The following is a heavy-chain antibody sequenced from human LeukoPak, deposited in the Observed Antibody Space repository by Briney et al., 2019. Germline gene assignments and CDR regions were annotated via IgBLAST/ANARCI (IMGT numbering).Heavy chain of an antibody. Sequence: GESLQISCHGSRFNSTSYWIGWVRPVPGKGREWMGIIDTGKSDTSSRPSFQGQVTISADKSISTDYLHWSSLKASDTAMYYCARQGRDGSAFDYWGQGILVTVSS. CDR2: IDTGKSDT. CDR3: ARQGRDGSAFDY. V-gene: IGHV5-51*01. J-gene: IGHJ4*02. D-gene: IGHD5-24*01. CDR1: RFNSTSYW.